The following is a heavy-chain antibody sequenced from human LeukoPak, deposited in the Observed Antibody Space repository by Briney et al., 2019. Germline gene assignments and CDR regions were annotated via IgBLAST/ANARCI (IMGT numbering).Heavy chain of an antibody. D-gene: IGHD6-13*01. CDR3: ARDISSSWYDY. V-gene: IGHV3-33*08. J-gene: IGHJ4*02. CDR1: GFTFSRHG. CDR2: MWNDGSNK. Sequence: GRSLRLSCAPSGFTFSRHGMHWVRQAPGKGLEWVAVMWNDGSNKYYADSVKGRFTISRDNSKNTLYLQMNNLRAEDTAVYYCARDISSSWYDYWGQGTLVTISS.